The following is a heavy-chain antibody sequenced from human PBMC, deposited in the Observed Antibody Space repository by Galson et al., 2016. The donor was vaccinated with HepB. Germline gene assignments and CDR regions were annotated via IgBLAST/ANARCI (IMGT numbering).Heavy chain of an antibody. J-gene: IGHJ4*02. CDR1: GFTFSSYG. Sequence: SLRLSCAASGFTFSSYGMHWVRQAPGKGLEWVAVISYDGSKKYYADSVKGRFIISRDNSKNTLSLQMNSLRAEDTAVYYCAKDSLRYCSVGSCYSVDYWGQGTRVTVSS. V-gene: IGHV3-30*18. CDR3: AKDSLRYCSVGSCYSVDY. CDR2: ISYDGSKK. D-gene: IGHD2-15*01.